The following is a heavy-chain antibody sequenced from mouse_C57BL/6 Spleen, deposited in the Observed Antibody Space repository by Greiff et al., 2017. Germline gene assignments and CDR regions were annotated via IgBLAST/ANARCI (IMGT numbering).Heavy chain of an antibody. J-gene: IGHJ2*01. CDR2: IYPGDGDT. V-gene: IGHV1-82*01. CDR3: ATTVVATYYFDY. D-gene: IGHD1-1*01. Sequence: VQLQQSGPELVKPGASVKISCKASGYAFSSSWMNWVKQRPGKGLEWIGRIYPGDGDTNYNGKFKGKATLTADKSSSTAYMQLSGLTSEDSAVYFCATTVVATYYFDYWGKGTTLTVSS. CDR1: GYAFSSSW.